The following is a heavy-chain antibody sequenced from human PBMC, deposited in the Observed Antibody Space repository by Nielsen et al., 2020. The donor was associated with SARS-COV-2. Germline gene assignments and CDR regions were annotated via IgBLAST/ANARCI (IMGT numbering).Heavy chain of an antibody. V-gene: IGHV3-23*01. CDR2: ISGSGDRETSA. J-gene: IGHJ4*02. D-gene: IGHD3-10*01. Sequence: GESLKISCTASGFTFSNYPMSWVRQAPGKGLEWVSGISGSGDRETSAHYADSVKGRFTISRDNSKNTVFLQMNSLRAEDTALYYCAKGFGETFDSWGQGSLVTVSS. CDR3: AKGFGETFDS. CDR1: GFTFSNYP.